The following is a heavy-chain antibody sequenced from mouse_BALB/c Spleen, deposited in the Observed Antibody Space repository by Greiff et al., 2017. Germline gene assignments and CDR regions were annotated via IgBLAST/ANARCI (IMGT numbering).Heavy chain of an antibody. Sequence: QLQESGAELVKPGASVKVSCKASGYSFTDYNMYWVKQSHGKSLEWIGYIDPYNGGTSYNQKFKGKATLTVDKSSSTAFVHLNSLTSEDSAVYYCARRWDYDYDEGYAMDYWGQGTSVTVSS. CDR2: IDPYNGGT. D-gene: IGHD2-4*01. J-gene: IGHJ4*01. V-gene: IGHV1S135*01. CDR1: GYSFTDYN. CDR3: ARRWDYDYDEGYAMDY.